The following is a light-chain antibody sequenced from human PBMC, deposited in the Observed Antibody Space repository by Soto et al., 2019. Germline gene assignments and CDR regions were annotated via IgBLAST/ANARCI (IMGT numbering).Light chain of an antibody. CDR1: QSLSTYS. CDR2: AAS. V-gene: IGKV3-20*01. CDR3: QQYEPSPLT. J-gene: IGKJ3*01. Sequence: EIVLTQSPGTLSLSPGERATLSCRASQSLSTYSLAWYQQKPGQTPRLLIYAASTRDTDIPDRFNGSGSGTDFAPTLSRLEPEDFALYYCQQYEPSPLTFGPGTKVDVK.